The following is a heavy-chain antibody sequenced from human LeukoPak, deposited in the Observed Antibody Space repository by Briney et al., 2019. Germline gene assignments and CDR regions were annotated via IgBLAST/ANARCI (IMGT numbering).Heavy chain of an antibody. CDR1: GGSFSGYY. J-gene: IGHJ3*02. Sequence: SETLSLTCAVYGGSFSGYYWSWIRQPPGKGLEWLGEINHSGSTNYNPSLKSRVTISVDTSKNQFSLKLSSVTAADTAVYYCARRAWYYYGSGSLDIWGQGTMVTVSS. V-gene: IGHV4-34*01. CDR3: ARRAWYYYGSGSLDI. CDR2: INHSGST. D-gene: IGHD3-10*01.